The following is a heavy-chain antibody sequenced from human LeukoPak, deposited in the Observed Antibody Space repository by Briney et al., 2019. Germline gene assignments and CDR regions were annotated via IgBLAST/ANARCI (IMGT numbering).Heavy chain of an antibody. Sequence: SETLSLTCAVYGGSFSGYYWSWIRQPPGKGLEWIGEINHSGNTNYNPSLKSRVTISVDTSKNQFSLKLSSVTAADTAVYYCARGPVGDDSSDYFDYWGQGTLVTVSS. CDR1: GGSFSGYY. V-gene: IGHV4-34*01. J-gene: IGHJ4*02. CDR2: INHSGNT. D-gene: IGHD3-22*01. CDR3: ARGPVGDDSSDYFDY.